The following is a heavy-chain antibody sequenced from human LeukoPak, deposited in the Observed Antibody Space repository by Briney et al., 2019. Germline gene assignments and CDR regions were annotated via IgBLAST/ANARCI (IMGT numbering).Heavy chain of an antibody. CDR1: GFSISSSNW. Sequence: SETLSLTCAVSGFSISSSNWWSWVRQPPGKGLEWIGEIYHGGGTNYNPSLKSRVTISLDKSKNQFSLNLSSVTAADTAVYYCARENHYGPGSPDYWGQGTLVTVSS. CDR2: IYHGGGT. CDR3: ARENHYGPGSPDY. J-gene: IGHJ4*02. V-gene: IGHV4-4*02. D-gene: IGHD3-10*01.